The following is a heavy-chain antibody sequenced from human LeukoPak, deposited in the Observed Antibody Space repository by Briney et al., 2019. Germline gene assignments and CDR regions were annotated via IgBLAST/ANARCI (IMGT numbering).Heavy chain of an antibody. CDR3: ARGDYGGNPWDY. D-gene: IGHD4-23*01. CDR2: IYYSGST. J-gene: IGHJ4*02. Sequence: SETLSLTCTVSGGSISSGGYYWSWIRQHPGKGLEWIGYIYYSGSTYYNPSLKSRVTISVDTSKNQFSLKLSSVTAADTAVYYCARGDYGGNPWDYWGQGTLVTVSS. CDR1: GGSISSGGYY. V-gene: IGHV4-31*03.